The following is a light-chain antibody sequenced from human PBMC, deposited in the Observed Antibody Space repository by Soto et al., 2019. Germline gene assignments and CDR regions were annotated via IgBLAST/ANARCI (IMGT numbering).Light chain of an antibody. Sequence: QSVLTQPASVSGSPGQSITISCTGTSSDVGGYNYVSWYQQHPGKAPKLMIYDVSNRPSGVSNRFSGSKSGNTASLTISGLQAEDEADYSCSSYTSSTPPVSGGGTKVTVL. J-gene: IGLJ2*01. V-gene: IGLV2-14*01. CDR1: SSDVGGYNY. CDR3: SSYTSSTPPV. CDR2: DVS.